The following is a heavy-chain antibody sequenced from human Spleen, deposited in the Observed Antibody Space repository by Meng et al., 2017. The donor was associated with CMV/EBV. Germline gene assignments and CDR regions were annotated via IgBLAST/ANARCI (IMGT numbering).Heavy chain of an antibody. CDR2: INEGGST. J-gene: IGHJ4*02. V-gene: IGHV4-34*08. Sequence: GSLRLSCAVNGGTFSGHYWNWIRQAPGKGLEWIGEINEGGSTNYNPSLKSRVTLLVDTSKKQFSLILSSVTAADTAVYFCAKTPPREDFSAYYPFYFDYWGQGALVTVSS. CDR1: GGTFSGHY. CDR3: AKTPPREDFSAYYPFYFDY. D-gene: IGHD3-3*01.